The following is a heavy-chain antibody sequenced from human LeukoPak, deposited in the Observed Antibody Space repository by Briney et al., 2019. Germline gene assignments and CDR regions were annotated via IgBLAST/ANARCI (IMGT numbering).Heavy chain of an antibody. V-gene: IGHV3-33*08. J-gene: IGHJ4*02. CDR1: GFTFSSYG. D-gene: IGHD6-25*01. Sequence: GGSLRLSCAASGFTFSSYGMHWVRQAPGKGLEWVARLVYDARSDYANSVKGRFSISRDDSKNTLFLDMSNLRVEDTALYYCARDLSAAFDFWGQGVLVAVSS. CDR3: ARDLSAAFDF. CDR2: LVYDARS.